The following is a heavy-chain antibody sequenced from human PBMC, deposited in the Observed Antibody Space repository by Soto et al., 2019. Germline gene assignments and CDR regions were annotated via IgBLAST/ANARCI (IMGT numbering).Heavy chain of an antibody. CDR3: ARTVVFDP. Sequence: VGSLRLSCAASGFTFTSYAMSWVRQAPGKGLEWVSSISGSGGSTYYADSVKGRFTISRDNSKNTLYLQMNSLRVEDTALYYCARTVVFDPWGQGTLVTVSS. D-gene: IGHD1-1*01. CDR2: ISGSGGST. J-gene: IGHJ5*02. V-gene: IGHV3-23*01. CDR1: GFTFTSYA.